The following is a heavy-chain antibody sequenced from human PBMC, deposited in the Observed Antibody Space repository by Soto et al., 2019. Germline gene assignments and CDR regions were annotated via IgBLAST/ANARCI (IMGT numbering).Heavy chain of an antibody. CDR2: IYWDDDK. Sequence: QITLKESGPTLVKPTQTLTLTCTFSGFSLSTSGVGVGWIRQPPGKALEWLALIYWDDDKRYSPSLKSRLTITKDTSKNEVVLTMTNMDPVDTATYYCAHFRDIVLVPAASRGTTFDYWGQGTLVTVSS. V-gene: IGHV2-5*02. CDR3: AHFRDIVLVPAASRGTTFDY. CDR1: GFSLSTSGVG. J-gene: IGHJ4*02. D-gene: IGHD2-2*01.